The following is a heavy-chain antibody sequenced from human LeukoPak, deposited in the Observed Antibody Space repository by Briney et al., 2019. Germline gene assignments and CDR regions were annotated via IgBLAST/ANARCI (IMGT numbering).Heavy chain of an antibody. CDR1: GGSISNYY. Sequence: SETLSLTCTVSGGSISNYYRNWIRQPPGKGLEWIGYIYYSGSTNYNPSLRSRVTISVDSSKNQFSLKLTSVTAADTAVYYCARGGRVGYYYYYMDVWGKGTMVTISS. J-gene: IGHJ6*03. CDR3: ARGGRVGYYYYYMDV. CDR2: IYYSGST. D-gene: IGHD1-26*01. V-gene: IGHV4-59*01.